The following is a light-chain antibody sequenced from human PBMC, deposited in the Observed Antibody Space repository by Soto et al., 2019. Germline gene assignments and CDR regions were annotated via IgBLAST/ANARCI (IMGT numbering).Light chain of an antibody. CDR1: QSVSNNY. J-gene: IGKJ5*01. V-gene: IGKV3-20*01. Sequence: EIVLTHSPGTLSLSPGERATLSCRASQSVSNNYLAWYQHKPGQAPRRLIYGASSRATGIPDRLSGSGSGTDFTLTISRLEPEDFAVYYCQQYGSSPTFGEGTRLEI. CDR2: GAS. CDR3: QQYGSSPT.